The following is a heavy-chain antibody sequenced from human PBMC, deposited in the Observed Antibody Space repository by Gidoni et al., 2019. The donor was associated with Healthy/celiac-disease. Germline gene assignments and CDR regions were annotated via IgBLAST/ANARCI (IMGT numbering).Heavy chain of an antibody. CDR3: ARAYGSGSWDYYYGMDV. J-gene: IGHJ6*02. CDR1: GGAISSGRYY. D-gene: IGHD3-10*01. CDR2: IYTSGST. Sequence: QVQLQESGPGLVKSSQTLSLTCTFHGGAISSGRYYWSWNRQPAGKGLEWIGRIYTSGSTNYNPSLKSRVTISVDTSKNQFSLKLSSVTAADTAVYYCARAYGSGSWDYYYGMDVWGQGTTVTVSS. V-gene: IGHV4-61*02.